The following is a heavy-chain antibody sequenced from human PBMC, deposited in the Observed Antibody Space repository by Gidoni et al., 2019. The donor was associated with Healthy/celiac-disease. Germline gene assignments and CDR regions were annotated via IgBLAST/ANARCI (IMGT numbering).Heavy chain of an antibody. Sequence: QLQLVQSGAEVKKPAASVKVSCKASGYTFTSYGISWVRQAPGQGLEWMGWISAYNGNTNYAQKLQGRVTMTTDTSTSTAYMELRSLRSDDTAVYYCARDQGIAAAGTSYYYGMDVWGQGTTVTVSS. CDR1: GYTFTSYG. J-gene: IGHJ6*02. CDR2: ISAYNGNT. V-gene: IGHV1-18*01. D-gene: IGHD6-13*01. CDR3: ARDQGIAAAGTSYYYGMDV.